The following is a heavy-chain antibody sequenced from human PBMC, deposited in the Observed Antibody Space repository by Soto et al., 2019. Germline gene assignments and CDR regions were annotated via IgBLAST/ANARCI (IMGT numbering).Heavy chain of an antibody. CDR3: AIYDSSGSRGFQH. CDR2: IYFSGST. J-gene: IGHJ1*01. Sequence: QVQLQESGPGLVKPSQTLSLTCTVSGGSISSGGYYWSWIRQHPGKGLEWIGYIYFSGSTYYNPSLKSRVTISVDTSKNQFSLKLSSVTAADTAVYYCAIYDSSGSRGFQHWGQGTLVTVSS. CDR1: GGSISSGGYY. D-gene: IGHD3-22*01. V-gene: IGHV4-31*03.